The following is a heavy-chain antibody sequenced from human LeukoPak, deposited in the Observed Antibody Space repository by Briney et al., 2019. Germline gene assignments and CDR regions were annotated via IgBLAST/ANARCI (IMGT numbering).Heavy chain of an antibody. Sequence: GASVKVSCKASGYNFTGYYMHRVRQAPGQGLEWMGRINPNSGGTNYAQKFQGRVTMTRDTSISTAYMELSRLRSDDTAVYYCARDQNYYGSGSYQWNWFDPWGQGTLVTVSS. V-gene: IGHV1-2*06. CDR2: INPNSGGT. CDR3: ARDQNYYGSGSYQWNWFDP. J-gene: IGHJ5*02. CDR1: GYNFTGYY. D-gene: IGHD3-10*01.